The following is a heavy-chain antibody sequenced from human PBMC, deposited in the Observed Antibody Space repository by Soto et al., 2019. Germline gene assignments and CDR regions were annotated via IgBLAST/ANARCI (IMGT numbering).Heavy chain of an antibody. CDR2: ISNSTI. D-gene: IGHD3-22*01. V-gene: IGHV3-48*01. CDR3: AREGDSSGWYNWFDP. CDR1: GFTFSSYN. J-gene: IGHJ5*02. Sequence: EVQLVESGGGLVQPGGSLRLSCAASGFTFSSYNMNCVRQAQGKGLDWVSYISNSTIYYAESVKGGFTISRDNAKNSLYLQMKSLRAEDTAVYYWAREGDSSGWYNWFDPWGQGTLVTVSS.